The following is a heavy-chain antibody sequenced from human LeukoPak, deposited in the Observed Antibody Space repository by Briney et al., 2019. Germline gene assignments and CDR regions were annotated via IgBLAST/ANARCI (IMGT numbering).Heavy chain of an antibody. D-gene: IGHD2-8*01. V-gene: IGHV1-8*01. CDR1: GYTFTSYD. CDR2: MNPNSGNT. CDR3: ARGAMVYAMSTYYYYGMDV. J-gene: IGHJ6*02. Sequence: ASVKVSCKASGYTFTSYDINWVRQATGQGLEWMGWMNPNSGNTGYAQKFQGRVTMTRNTSISTAYMELGSLRSEDTAVYYCARGAMVYAMSTYYYYGMDVWGQGTTVTVSS.